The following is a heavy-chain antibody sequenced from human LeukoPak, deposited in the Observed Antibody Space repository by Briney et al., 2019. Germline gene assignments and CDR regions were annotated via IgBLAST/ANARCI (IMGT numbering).Heavy chain of an antibody. J-gene: IGHJ3*02. Sequence: PSETLSLTCAVYGVSFSGYYWSWLRQPPGKGLEWIGEINHSGSTNYNPSLKSRVTISVDTSKNQFSLKLSSVTAADTAVYYCARGPRDSSGYLVTAFDIWGQGTMVTVSS. V-gene: IGHV4-34*01. D-gene: IGHD3-22*01. CDR1: GVSFSGYY. CDR3: ARGPRDSSGYLVTAFDI. CDR2: INHSGST.